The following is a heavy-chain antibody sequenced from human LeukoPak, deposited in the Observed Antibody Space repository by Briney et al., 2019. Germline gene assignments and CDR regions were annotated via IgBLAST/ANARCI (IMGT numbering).Heavy chain of an antibody. CDR2: IYNSGST. CDR1: GGSINSRSYY. J-gene: IGHJ4*02. V-gene: IGHV4-39*01. CDR3: ARDDSSGYYVDY. D-gene: IGHD3-22*01. Sequence: SETLSLTCTVSGGSINSRSYYWGWIRQPPGKGLEWIGSIYNSGSTYSNPSLKSRVTISVDTSKNQFFLKLSSVAAADTAVYYCARDDSSGYYVDYWGQGTLVTVSS.